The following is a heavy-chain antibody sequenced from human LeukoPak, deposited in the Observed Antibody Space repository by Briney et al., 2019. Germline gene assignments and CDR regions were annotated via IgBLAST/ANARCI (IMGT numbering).Heavy chain of an antibody. Sequence: GGSLRLSCAASGLTFSSYSMNWVRQAPGKGLEWVSSISSSSSYIYYADSVKGRFTISRDNAKNSLYLQMNSLRAEDTAVYYCARDSLDGYRNWGQGTLVTVSS. J-gene: IGHJ4*02. CDR2: ISSSSSYI. CDR3: ARDSLDGYRN. CDR1: GLTFSSYS. D-gene: IGHD5-24*01. V-gene: IGHV3-21*01.